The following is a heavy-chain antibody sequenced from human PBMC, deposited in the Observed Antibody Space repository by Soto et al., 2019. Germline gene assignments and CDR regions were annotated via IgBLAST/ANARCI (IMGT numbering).Heavy chain of an antibody. V-gene: IGHV1-2*02. CDR1: GYTFTGHY. CDR2: IGPESGAT. Sequence: ASVKVSCKASGYTFTGHYIHWVRQAPEQGPEWMGEIGPESGATRYAQKFQGRVTMTMDMYITTVYMELSKLSPDDTAVYYCGRGRSGQIVVFYWGQGTPVTVSS. CDR3: GRGRSGQIVVFY. J-gene: IGHJ4*02. D-gene: IGHD5-12*01.